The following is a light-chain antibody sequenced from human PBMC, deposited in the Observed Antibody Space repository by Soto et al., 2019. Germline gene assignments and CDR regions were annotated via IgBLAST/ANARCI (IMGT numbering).Light chain of an antibody. V-gene: IGKV2-28*01. CDR1: QSLLHSNGYNY. CDR2: LGS. Sequence: DIVMTQSPLSLPVTPGEPASISCRSSQSLLHSNGYNYLDWYLQKPGQSPQLLVYLGSNRASGVPDRFRGSGSATDFTLKISIVDAEDVGVYYFMQALQTPITFGGGTKVEIK. J-gene: IGKJ4*01. CDR3: MQALQTPIT.